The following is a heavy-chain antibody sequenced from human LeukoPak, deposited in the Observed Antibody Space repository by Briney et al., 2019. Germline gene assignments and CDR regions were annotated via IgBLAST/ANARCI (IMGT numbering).Heavy chain of an antibody. V-gene: IGHV4-61*08. D-gene: IGHD6-19*01. CDR2: ISYSGST. CDR1: GGSITSGDYY. J-gene: IGHJ4*02. Sequence: SETLSLTCTVSGGSITSGDYYWSWIRQPPGKGLEWVGYISYSGSTNYNPSLKSRVTISVDTSKNQFSLKLSSVTAADTAIYYCARDGRAGSLFAYWGQGTLVTVSS. CDR3: ARDGRAGSLFAY.